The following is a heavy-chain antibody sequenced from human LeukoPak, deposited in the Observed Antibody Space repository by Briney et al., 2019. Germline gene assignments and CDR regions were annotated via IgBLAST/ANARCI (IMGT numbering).Heavy chain of an antibody. Sequence: GASVKVSYKASGYTFTGYYIHWVRQAPGQGLEWVGWINPNSGGAKYAQKFQDRVTMTTDTSTSTAYMELRSLRSDDTAVYYCARDLITMIVEGSHDAFDIWGQGTMVTVSS. J-gene: IGHJ3*02. CDR2: INPNSGGA. V-gene: IGHV1-2*02. D-gene: IGHD3-22*01. CDR1: GYTFTGYY. CDR3: ARDLITMIVEGSHDAFDI.